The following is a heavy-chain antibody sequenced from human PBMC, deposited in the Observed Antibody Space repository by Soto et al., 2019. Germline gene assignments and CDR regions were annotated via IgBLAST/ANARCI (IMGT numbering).Heavy chain of an antibody. V-gene: IGHV4-39*01. J-gene: IGHJ3*02. D-gene: IGHD2-15*01. CDR1: GGSISSSSYY. CDR3: ARGSRVVVAATRGAFDI. CDR2: IYYSGST. Sequence: QLQLQESGPGLVKPSETLSLTCTVSGGSISSSSYYWGWIRQPPGKGLEWIGSIYYSGSTYYNPSLKSRVTISVDTSKNQFSLKLSSVTAADTAVYYCARGSRVVVAATRGAFDIWGQGTMVTVSS.